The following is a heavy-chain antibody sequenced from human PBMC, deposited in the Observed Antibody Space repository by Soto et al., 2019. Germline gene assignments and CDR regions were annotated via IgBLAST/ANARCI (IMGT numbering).Heavy chain of an antibody. V-gene: IGHV3-7*01. Sequence: PGGSLRLSCAASGFTFSSYYMTWVRQAPGKGLERVAHIKQDGSEKYYVDSVKGRFTISRDNAKNSLYLQMNSLRAEDTAVYYCARSIAGGLNWFDPWGQGT. CDR2: IKQDGSEK. D-gene: IGHD6-6*01. J-gene: IGHJ5*02. CDR1: GFTFSSYY. CDR3: ARSIAGGLNWFDP.